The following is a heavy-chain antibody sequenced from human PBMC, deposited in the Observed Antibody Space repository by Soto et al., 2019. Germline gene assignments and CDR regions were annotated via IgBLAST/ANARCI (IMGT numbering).Heavy chain of an antibody. V-gene: IGHV3-30*18. D-gene: IGHD6-13*01. CDR2: ISYDGSNK. CDR3: AKVNAGYSSSWYEYFQH. J-gene: IGHJ1*01. Sequence: GGSLRLSCAASGFTFSSYGMHWVRQAPGKGLEWVAVISYDGSNKYYADSVKGRFTISRDNSKNTLYLQMNSLRAEDTAVYYCAKVNAGYSSSWYEYFQHWGQGTLVTVSS. CDR1: GFTFSSYG.